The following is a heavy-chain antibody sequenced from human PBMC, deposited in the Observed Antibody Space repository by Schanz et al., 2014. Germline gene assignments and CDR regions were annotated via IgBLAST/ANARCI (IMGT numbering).Heavy chain of an antibody. CDR3: ARGSGTFDS. J-gene: IGHJ4*02. CDR2: IAGDGGGP. V-gene: IGHV3-23*04. CDR1: GFTFSSYS. D-gene: IGHD3-3*01. Sequence: EVRLVESGGGLVKPGGSLRLSCAASGFTFSSYSMSWVRQAPGKGLEWVSVIAGDGGGPNYVDSVKGRFTISRDNSDNTLYLQMNNLRAEDTAVYYCARGSGTFDSWGQGALVTVSS.